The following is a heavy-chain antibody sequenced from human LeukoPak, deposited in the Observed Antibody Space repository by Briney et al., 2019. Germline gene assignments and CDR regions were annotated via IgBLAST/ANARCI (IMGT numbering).Heavy chain of an antibody. CDR3: TKELHVAVSVADYYYFYMDV. CDR2: ISDRGGSA. V-gene: IGHV3-23*01. D-gene: IGHD6-19*01. J-gene: IGHJ6*03. CDR1: GFSFSNNA. Sequence: GGSLRLSCVGSGFSFSNNAMNWVRQAPGKGLEWVSGISDRGGSAYCVDSVKGRFTISRDNSKNTLYLHMDSLRPDDTAIYYCTKELHVAVSVADYYYFYMDVWGRGTAVTVSS.